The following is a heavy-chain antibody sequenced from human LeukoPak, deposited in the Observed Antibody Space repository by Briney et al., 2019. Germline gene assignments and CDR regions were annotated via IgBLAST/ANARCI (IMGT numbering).Heavy chain of an antibody. CDR1: KFTFYDYV. CDR3: APWIVGGFWADY. CDR2: ISTRSTYT. Sequence: GGSLILSCAASKFTFYDYVMTWVRQAPGKGLEWVSAISTRSTYTYYADSVRGRFTISRDDSKNTLYLQMNRLRVDDTARYYCAPWIVGGFWADYWGQGALVTVSS. D-gene: IGHD1-26*01. J-gene: IGHJ4*02. V-gene: IGHV3-23*01.